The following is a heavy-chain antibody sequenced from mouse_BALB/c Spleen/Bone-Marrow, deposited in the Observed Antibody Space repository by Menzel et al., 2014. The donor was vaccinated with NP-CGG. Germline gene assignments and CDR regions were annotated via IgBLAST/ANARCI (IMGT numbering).Heavy chain of an antibody. CDR3: ASYYYGSYGFAY. Sequence: VQLQQSGAELVKPGASVKLSCTASGFHIKDTYMHWVKQRPEQGLEWIGRIDPANGNTKYDPKFQGKATITADTSSNTAYLQLSSLTSEDTAVYYCASYYYGSYGFAYWGQGTLVTVSA. D-gene: IGHD1-1*01. CDR2: IDPANGNT. CDR1: GFHIKDTY. V-gene: IGHV14-3*02. J-gene: IGHJ3*01.